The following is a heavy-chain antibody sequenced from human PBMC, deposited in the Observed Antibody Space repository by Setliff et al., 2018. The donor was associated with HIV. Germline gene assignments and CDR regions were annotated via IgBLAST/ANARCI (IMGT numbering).Heavy chain of an antibody. Sequence: GESLKISCEASGFIFSSHDFHWVRQAAGQGLEWVSAIGTGGDTYNVDSVKGRFTISRDNARNSLYLQMNNLGAGDTAVYYCAREIQVVYTGGHYFYGMDVWGQGTAVTVSS. V-gene: IGHV3-13*01. CDR3: AREIQVVYTGGHYFYGMDV. CDR2: IGTGGDT. CDR1: GFIFSSHD. D-gene: IGHD3-16*01. J-gene: IGHJ6*02.